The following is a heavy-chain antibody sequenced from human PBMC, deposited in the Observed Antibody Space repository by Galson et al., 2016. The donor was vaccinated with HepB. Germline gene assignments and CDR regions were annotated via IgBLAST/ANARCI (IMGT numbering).Heavy chain of an antibody. CDR3: EHRHGDFGICSTAGFKADYFDY. J-gene: IGHJ4*02. Sequence: PALVKPTQTLTLTCTFSGFSLFSSGVGVGWIRQPPGKALEWLALISWDADKRYSPSLKGRAIIPKDTSKNPVVLTMGNMDPVDTATYYCEHRHGDFGICSTAGFKADYFDYWGQGALVAVSS. D-gene: IGHD4-17*01. V-gene: IGHV2-5*02. CDR1: GFSLFSSGVG. CDR2: ISWDADK.